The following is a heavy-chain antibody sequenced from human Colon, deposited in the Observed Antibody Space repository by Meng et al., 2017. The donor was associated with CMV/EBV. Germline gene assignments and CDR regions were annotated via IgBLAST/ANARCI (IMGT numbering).Heavy chain of an antibody. D-gene: IGHD6-19*01. CDR2: ISSSSSTI. CDR3: AREVGQQWLAVDY. J-gene: IGHJ4*02. CDR1: RFTFSSYS. Sequence: GGSLRLSCAASRFTFSSYSMNWVRQAPGKGLEWVSYISSSSSTIYYADSVKGRFTISRDNAKNSLYLQMNSLRAEDTAVYYCAREVGQQWLAVDYWGQGTLVTVSS. V-gene: IGHV3-48*04.